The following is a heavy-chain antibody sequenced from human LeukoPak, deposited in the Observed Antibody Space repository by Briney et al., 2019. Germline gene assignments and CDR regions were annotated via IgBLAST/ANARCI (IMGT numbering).Heavy chain of an antibody. D-gene: IGHD2-15*01. Sequence: GGSLRLSCATSGFTFSNHAMSWVRQAPGKGLQWVAVISGGGRTTEYADFGKGRFAISRDNSKNTLSLQMNSLTVEDTPIYFCAKNVVVKRYIDFWGQGTLVTVSS. V-gene: IGHV3-23*01. CDR1: GFTFSNHA. CDR2: ISGGGRTT. CDR3: AKNVVVKRYIDF. J-gene: IGHJ4*02.